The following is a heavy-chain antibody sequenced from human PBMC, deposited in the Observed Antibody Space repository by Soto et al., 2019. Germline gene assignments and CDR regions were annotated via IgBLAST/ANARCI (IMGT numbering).Heavy chain of an antibody. J-gene: IGHJ5*02. CDR1: GGTFSSYA. CDR3: ARDGYRVNPVTSLYNWFDP. CDR2: IIPIFGTA. V-gene: IGHV1-69*13. D-gene: IGHD4-17*01. Sequence: ASVKVSCKASGGTFSSYAISWVRQAPGQGLEWMGGIIPIFGTANYAQKFQGRVTITADESTSTAYMELSSLRSEDTAVYYCARDGYRVNPVTSLYNWFDPWGQGTLVTVSS.